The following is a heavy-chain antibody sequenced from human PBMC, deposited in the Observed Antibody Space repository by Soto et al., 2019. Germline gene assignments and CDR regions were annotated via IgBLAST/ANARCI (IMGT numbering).Heavy chain of an antibody. D-gene: IGHD6-6*01. Sequence: QVQLVQSGAEVKTPGSSVKVSCKASGGTFSSYAITWVRQAPGQGLEWMGRIIPIFGTTNYAQKFQCRVTITADESTSTAYMELSSLRSDDTAVSYCAKSPDPDSSSNYYYCGMDVWGQGTTVTVSS. J-gene: IGHJ6*02. CDR3: AKSPDPDSSSNYYYCGMDV. V-gene: IGHV1-69*15. CDR1: GGTFSSYA. CDR2: IIPIFGTT.